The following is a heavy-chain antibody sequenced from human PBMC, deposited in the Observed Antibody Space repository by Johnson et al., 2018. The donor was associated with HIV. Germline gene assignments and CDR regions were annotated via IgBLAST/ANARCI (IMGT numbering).Heavy chain of an antibody. CDR1: GFSFSSYA. J-gene: IGHJ3*02. V-gene: IGHV3-23*04. CDR3: ARVQLLADDVFNI. D-gene: IGHD3-10*01. CDR2: ISGSGGST. Sequence: MLLVESGGGLVQPGGSLRLSCAASGFSFSSYAMNWVRQAPGKGLEWVSAISGSGGSTYYADSVKGRFTISRDNSKNTLYLQMDSLGAEDTAVYYCARVQLLADDVFNIWGQGTMVTVSS.